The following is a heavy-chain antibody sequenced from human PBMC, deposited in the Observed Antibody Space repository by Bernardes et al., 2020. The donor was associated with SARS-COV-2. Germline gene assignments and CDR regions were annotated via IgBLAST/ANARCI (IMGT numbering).Heavy chain of an antibody. V-gene: IGHV3-74*01. CDR1: GFTFSNYW. CDR3: ALITGGYFDC. D-gene: IGHD3-10*01. J-gene: IGHJ4*02. CDR2: VNGDGSRT. Sequence: GGSLRLSCAASGFTFSNYWMHWVRQAPGKGLVWVSRVNGDGSRTAYADSVKGRLTISRDNAKSTLYLQLNSLRSEDTAVYYCALITGGYFDCWGQGTLVTVSS.